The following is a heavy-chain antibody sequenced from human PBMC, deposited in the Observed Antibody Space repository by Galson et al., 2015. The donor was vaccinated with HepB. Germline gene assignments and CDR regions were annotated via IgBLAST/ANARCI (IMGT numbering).Heavy chain of an antibody. D-gene: IGHD3-3*01. CDR1: GFTFSSYS. J-gene: IGHJ3*02. CDR3: ARTLRFLEWLPRGAFDI. CDR2: ISSSSSYI. V-gene: IGHV3-21*03. Sequence: SPRLSCAASGFTFSSYSMNWVRQAPGKGLEWVSSISSSSSYIYYADSVKGRFTISRDNAKNSLYLQMNSLRAEDTAVYYCARTLRFLEWLPRGAFDIWGQGTMVTVSS.